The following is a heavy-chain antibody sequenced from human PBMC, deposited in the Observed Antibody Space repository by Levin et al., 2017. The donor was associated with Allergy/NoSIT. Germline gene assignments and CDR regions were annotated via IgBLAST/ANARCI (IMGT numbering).Heavy chain of an antibody. D-gene: IGHD2-15*01. CDR2: IYYSGST. V-gene: IGHV4-31*03. J-gene: IGHJ3*02. CDR1: GGSISSGGYY. CDR3: ARWGYCSGGSCYSGAFDI. Sequence: ASETLSLTCTVSGGSISSGGYYWSWIRQHPGKGLEWIGYIYYSGSTYYNPSLKSRVTISVDTSKNQFSLKLSSVTAADTAVYYCARWGYCSGGSCYSGAFDIWGQGTMVTVSS.